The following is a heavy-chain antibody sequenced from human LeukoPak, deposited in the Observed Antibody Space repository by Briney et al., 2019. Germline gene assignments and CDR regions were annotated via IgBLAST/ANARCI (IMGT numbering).Heavy chain of an antibody. D-gene: IGHD6-19*01. CDR1: GFTFTSYA. J-gene: IGHJ6*02. V-gene: IGHV3-23*01. CDR3: GRPTKYWLVRGNGVDV. Sequence: GASLRLSCAASGFTFTSYAMTWIRQAPGKGLEWVSSIDAGGGDTYHSDSVKGRFTISRDNSMNTLYLQMNSLRADDTAVYYCGRPTKYWLVRGNGVDVWGQGTTVTVSS. CDR2: IDAGGGDT.